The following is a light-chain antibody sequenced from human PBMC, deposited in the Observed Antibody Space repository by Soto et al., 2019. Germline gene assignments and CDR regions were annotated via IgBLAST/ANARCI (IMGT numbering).Light chain of an antibody. CDR1: QSVSSY. Sequence: EIVLTQSPATLSLSPGERATLSCRASQSVSSYLAWYQQKPGQAPRLLMYDASNRATGIPARFSGSGSGTDFTLTISSLEPEDFAVYYCQQYNDWPLTFGGGTKVEIK. V-gene: IGKV3-11*01. CDR2: DAS. J-gene: IGKJ4*01. CDR3: QQYNDWPLT.